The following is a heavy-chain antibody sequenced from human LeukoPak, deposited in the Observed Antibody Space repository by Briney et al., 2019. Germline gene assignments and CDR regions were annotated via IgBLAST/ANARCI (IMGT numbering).Heavy chain of an antibody. CDR1: GFTFSDYY. J-gene: IGHJ5*02. CDR2: ISSSGSTI. D-gene: IGHD6-13*01. Sequence: GGSLRLSCAASGFTFSDYYMSWIRQAPGKGLEWVSYISSSGSTIYYADSVKGRFTISRDNAKNSLYLQMDSLRAEDTAVYYCARDSSSRARNWFDPWGQGTLVTVSS. CDR3: ARDSSSRARNWFDP. V-gene: IGHV3-11*01.